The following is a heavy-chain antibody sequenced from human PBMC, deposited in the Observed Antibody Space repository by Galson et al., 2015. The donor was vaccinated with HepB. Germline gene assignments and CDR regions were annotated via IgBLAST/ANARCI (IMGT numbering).Heavy chain of an antibody. D-gene: IGHD3-10*01. CDR2: INHSGSP. Sequence: SETLSLTCAVYGVSFSDYYWNWIRQPPGKGPEWIGEINHSGSPKYNPSLKSRVTISVDTSKKQFSLKLSSVTAADTAVYYCARGPGMGLRGLFRDLQVGGDLWAQGTLVTVSS. J-gene: IGHJ5*02. CDR3: ARGPGMGLRGLFRDLQVGGDL. CDR1: GVSFSDYY. V-gene: IGHV4-34*01.